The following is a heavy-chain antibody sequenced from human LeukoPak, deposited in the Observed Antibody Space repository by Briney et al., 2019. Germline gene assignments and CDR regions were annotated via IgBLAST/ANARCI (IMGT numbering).Heavy chain of an antibody. D-gene: IGHD3-22*01. J-gene: IGHJ3*02. CDR2: IIPIFGTA. CDR3: ANIVVADDAFDI. CDR1: GGTFSSYA. Sequence: ASVKVSCKASGGTFSSYAISWVRQAPGQGLEWMGGIIPIFGTANYAQKFQGRVTITADESTSTAYMELSSLRSEDTAVYYCANIVVADDAFDIWGQGTMVTVSS. V-gene: IGHV1-69*01.